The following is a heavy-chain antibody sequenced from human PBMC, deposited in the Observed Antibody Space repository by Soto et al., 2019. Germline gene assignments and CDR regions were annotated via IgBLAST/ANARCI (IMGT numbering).Heavy chain of an antibody. CDR1: GFTFSSYW. CDR3: ARGRTGGY. D-gene: IGHD1-1*01. CDR2: IRQDGSEK. J-gene: IGHJ4*02. V-gene: IGHV3-7*04. Sequence: EVQLVESGGGLVQPGGSLRLSCAASGFTFSSYWMTWVRQAPGKGLEWVANIRQDGSEKYYVASVKGRFTISRDNAKNSLYLQMNSLRAEDTAVYCCARGRTGGYWGQGTLVTVSS.